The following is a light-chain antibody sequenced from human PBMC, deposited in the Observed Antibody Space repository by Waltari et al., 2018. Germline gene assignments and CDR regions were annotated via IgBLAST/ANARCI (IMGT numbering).Light chain of an antibody. Sequence: QLVLTQSPSASASLGASVKLTCTLSSGHSSNVIAWLQQQPEKGPRYLMKVNSDGRNSKGDKMPDRFSGSSSGAEHYLTIASLQSEDEADYYCQTGGHGTWVFGGGTKLTVL. CDR2: VNSDGRN. V-gene: IGLV4-69*01. J-gene: IGLJ3*02. CDR1: SGHSSNV. CDR3: QTGGHGTWV.